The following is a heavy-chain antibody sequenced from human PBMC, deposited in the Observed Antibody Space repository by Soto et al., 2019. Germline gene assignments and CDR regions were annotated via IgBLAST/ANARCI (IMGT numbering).Heavy chain of an antibody. CDR2: IYYSGST. CDR3: ARENDVGEYYFDY. D-gene: IGHD1-1*01. V-gene: IGHV4-59*12. Sequence: SETLSLTCTVSGGSISSYYWSWIRQPPGKGLEWIGYIYYSGSTNYNPSLKSRVTISVDKSKNQFSLKLSSVTAADTAVYYCARENDVGEYYFDYWGQGTLVTVSS. J-gene: IGHJ4*02. CDR1: GGSISSYY.